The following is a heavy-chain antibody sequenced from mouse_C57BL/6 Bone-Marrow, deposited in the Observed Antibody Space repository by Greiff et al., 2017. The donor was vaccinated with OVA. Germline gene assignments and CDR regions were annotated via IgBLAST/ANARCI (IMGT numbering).Heavy chain of an antibody. CDR1: GFSFNTYA. V-gene: IGHV10-1*01. CDR3: VRHEDYLFAY. J-gene: IGHJ3*01. D-gene: IGHD2-4*01. CDR2: ISSKSSNYAT. Sequence: EVQLVESGGGLVQPKGSLKLSCAASGFSFNTYAMNWVRQAPGQGLEWVARISSKSSNYATYYAASVKDRFTISRDDSESMLYLQMNNLKTEDTAMYYCVRHEDYLFAYWGQGTLVTVSA.